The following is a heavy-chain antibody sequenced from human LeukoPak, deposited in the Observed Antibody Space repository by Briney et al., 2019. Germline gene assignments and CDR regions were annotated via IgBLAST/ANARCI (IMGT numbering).Heavy chain of an antibody. CDR3: ARGLSSGWVDY. CDR2: MHHSGYT. V-gene: IGHV4-34*01. CDR1: GGSSSGYY. D-gene: IGHD6-19*01. Sequence: SETLSLTCAVYGGSSSGYYWTWIRQAPGKGLEWIGEMHHSGYTAYNPSLGSRVTISEDTSNSQFSLKLTSVTAADTAVYYCARGLSSGWVDYWGQGTLVTVSS. J-gene: IGHJ4*02.